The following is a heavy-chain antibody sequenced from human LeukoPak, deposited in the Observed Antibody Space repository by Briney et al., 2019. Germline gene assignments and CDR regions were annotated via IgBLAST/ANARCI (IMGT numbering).Heavy chain of an antibody. J-gene: IGHJ4*02. CDR3: AREGVLRYFDWLPIN. D-gene: IGHD3-9*01. CDR1: GFTFSSYS. Sequence: TGGSLRLSCAASGFTFSSYSMNWVRQAPGKGLEWVSSISSSSSYIYYADSVKGRFTISRDNAKNSLYLQMNSLRAEDTAVYYCAREGVLRYFDWLPINWGQGTLVTVSS. CDR2: ISSSSSYI. V-gene: IGHV3-21*01.